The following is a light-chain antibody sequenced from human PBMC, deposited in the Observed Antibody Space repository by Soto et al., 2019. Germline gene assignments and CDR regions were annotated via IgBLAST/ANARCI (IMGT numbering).Light chain of an antibody. CDR1: QGIRND. CDR3: LQDYNWT. V-gene: IGKV1-6*01. CDR2: AAS. Sequence: AIQMTQSPSSLSASVGDRVTITCRASQGIRNDLGWYQQKPGKAPKLLIYAASSLQSGVPPRFSGSGSGTDFTLTISSLQPEYFATYYCLQDYNWTFGQGTKVDI. J-gene: IGKJ1*01.